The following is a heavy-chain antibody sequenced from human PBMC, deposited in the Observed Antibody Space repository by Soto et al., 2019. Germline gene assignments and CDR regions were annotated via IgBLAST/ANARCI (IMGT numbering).Heavy chain of an antibody. J-gene: IGHJ4*02. V-gene: IGHV3-20*04. CDR3: AKSLTYYSDSSGYSGFDY. CDR1: GFTFDDYG. Sequence: EVQLVESGGGVVRPGESLRLSCAASGFTFDDYGMSWVRQAPGKGLEWVSGINWNGGSTGYADSVKGRFTISRDNPKNSLYLQMNSLRAEDTALYYCAKSLTYYSDSSGYSGFDYWGQGTLVTVSS. D-gene: IGHD3-22*01. CDR2: INWNGGST.